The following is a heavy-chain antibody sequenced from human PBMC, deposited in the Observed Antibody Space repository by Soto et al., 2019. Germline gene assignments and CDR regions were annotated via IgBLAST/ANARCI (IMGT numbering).Heavy chain of an antibody. CDR3: AKAGGDFWSGSLYYFDY. CDR2: IWYDGSNK. CDR1: GFTFSNYA. J-gene: IGHJ4*02. Sequence: ESGGGVVQPGRSLRLSCAASGFTFSNYAMHWVRQAPGKGLEWVAVIWYDGSNKYYADSVKGRFTISRDNSKNTLYLQMNSLKAEDTAVYYCAKAGGDFWSGSLYYFDYWGQGTLVTVSS. D-gene: IGHD3-3*01. V-gene: IGHV3-33*06.